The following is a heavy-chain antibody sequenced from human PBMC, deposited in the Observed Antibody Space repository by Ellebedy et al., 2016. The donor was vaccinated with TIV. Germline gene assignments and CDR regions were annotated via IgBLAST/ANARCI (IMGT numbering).Heavy chain of an antibody. V-gene: IGHV3-53*01. D-gene: IGHD3-9*01. CDR2: IYIGGST. Sequence: PGGSLRLSCAASGFSVSKNYMNWVRQAPGKGLEWVSVIYIGGSTFYADSVKGRFTISRDTSKNTLYLQMNSLRAEDTAVYFCARDLYIDSTDGMDVWGQGTTVTVSS. CDR1: GFSVSKNY. CDR3: ARDLYIDSTDGMDV. J-gene: IGHJ6*02.